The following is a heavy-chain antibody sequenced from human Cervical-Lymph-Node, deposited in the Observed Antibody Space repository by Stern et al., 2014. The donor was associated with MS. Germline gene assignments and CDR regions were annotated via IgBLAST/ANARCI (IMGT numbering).Heavy chain of an antibody. D-gene: IGHD3-22*01. J-gene: IGHJ3*01. V-gene: IGHV3-33*05. CDR1: GFTFSGHG. CDR2: ISYDGTNK. CDR3: AREGPHYDHNGRGDAFDV. Sequence: VQLVESGGGVVQPGRSLRLSCAASGFTFSGHGLHWVRQAPGKGLEWVALISYDGTNKWYADSVKGRFTISRDISRNTMFLQMNNLRLEDTAVYYCAREGPHYDHNGRGDAFDVWGQGAMVTVSS.